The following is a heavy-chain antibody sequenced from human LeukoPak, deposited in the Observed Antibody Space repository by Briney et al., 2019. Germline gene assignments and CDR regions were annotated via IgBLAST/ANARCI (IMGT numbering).Heavy chain of an antibody. CDR1: GFTFRNYG. D-gene: IGHD3-10*01. Sequence: GGSLRLSCAASGFTFRNYGMHWVRQAPGKGLEWVAFIQYDGSKEYYADSVKGRFTFSRDNSKSTLYLQMNNLRGDDTAVYYCTKGKSWHLDYWAQGILVTVSS. V-gene: IGHV3-30*02. J-gene: IGHJ4*02. CDR3: TKGKSWHLDY. CDR2: IQYDGSKE.